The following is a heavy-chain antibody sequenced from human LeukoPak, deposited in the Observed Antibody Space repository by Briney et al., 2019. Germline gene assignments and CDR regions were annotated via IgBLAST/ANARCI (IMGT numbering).Heavy chain of an antibody. CDR2: IYHGGST. CDR1: GDSISSRNW. Sequence: PSETLSLTCAVSGDSISSRNWWSWVRQPPGKGLEWIGEIYHGGSTNYNPSLKSRVTISVDKSRNQFSLKLTSVTAAATAVYYCARAMIVVWQFDPWGQGTLVTVSS. D-gene: IGHD3-22*01. J-gene: IGHJ5*02. CDR3: ARAMIVVWQFDP. V-gene: IGHV4-4*02.